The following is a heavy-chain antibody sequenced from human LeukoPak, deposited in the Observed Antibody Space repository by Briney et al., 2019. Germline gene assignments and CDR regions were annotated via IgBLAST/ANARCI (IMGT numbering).Heavy chain of an antibody. V-gene: IGHV3-23*01. CDR2: IGDNT. D-gene: IGHD1-14*01. J-gene: IGHJ4*02. Sequence: GGSLRLSCAASGFTFSSYAMSWVRQAPGKELEWVSTIGDNTHYADSVKGRFTISRDSSKNTLYLQMNSLRAEDTAIYYCAKSMYNTDWGQGTLVTVSS. CDR1: GFTFSSYA. CDR3: AKSMYNTD.